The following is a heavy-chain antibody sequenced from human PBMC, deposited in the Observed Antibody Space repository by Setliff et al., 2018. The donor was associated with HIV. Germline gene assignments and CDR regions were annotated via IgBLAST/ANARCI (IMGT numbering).Heavy chain of an antibody. CDR2: ITYSGSA. J-gene: IGHJ4*02. V-gene: IGHV4-30-4*02. CDR1: GYSISSDDYY. D-gene: IGHD1-26*01. CDR3: ARHRDGGTYPLDY. Sequence: SETLSLTCTVSGYSISSDDYYWNWIRQPPGKGLEWIGYITYSGSAYYNPSLKSRVTISLDTSKNRFSLQLTSVTAADTAVYYCARHRDGGTYPLDYWGQGTLVTVS.